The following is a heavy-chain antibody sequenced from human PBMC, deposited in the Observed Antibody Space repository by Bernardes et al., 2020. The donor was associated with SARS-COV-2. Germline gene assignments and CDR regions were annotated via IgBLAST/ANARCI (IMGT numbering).Heavy chain of an antibody. CDR1: GFTFDDYA. J-gene: IGHJ4*02. CDR3: AKAQFYDSSGTFDY. Sequence: GGSLRLCCAASGFTFDDYAMHWVRQAPGKGLEWVSGISWNSGSIGYADSVKGRFTISRDNAKNSLYLQMNSLRAEDTALYYCAKAQFYDSSGTFDYWGQGTLVTVSS. V-gene: IGHV3-9*01. CDR2: ISWNSGSI. D-gene: IGHD3-22*01.